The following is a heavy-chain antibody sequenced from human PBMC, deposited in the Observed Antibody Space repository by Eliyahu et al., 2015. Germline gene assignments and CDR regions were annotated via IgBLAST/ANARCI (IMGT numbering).Heavy chain of an antibody. V-gene: IGHV4-34*01. Sequence: QVQLQQWGAGLLKPSETLSXTCAVXGGSFSGYYWXWIRXPPGKGLEXIGXINHSGSTNYNPSLKSRVTISVDTSKNQFSLKLSSVTAADTAVYYCASHSSGYQYYFDYWGQGTLVTVSS. CDR2: INHSGST. J-gene: IGHJ4*02. CDR1: GGSFSGYY. D-gene: IGHD3-22*01. CDR3: ASHSSGYQYYFDY.